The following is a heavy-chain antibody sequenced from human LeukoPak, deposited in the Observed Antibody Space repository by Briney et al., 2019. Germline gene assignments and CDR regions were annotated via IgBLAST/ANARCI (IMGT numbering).Heavy chain of an antibody. CDR3: ARAYGDYGDFDY. D-gene: IGHD4-17*01. V-gene: IGHV1-46*01. CDR1: GYTFTSYY. Sequence: GASVKVSCKASGYTFTSYYMHWVRQAPGQGLKWMGIINPSGGSTSYAQKFQGRVTMTRDTSTSTVYMELSSLRSEDTAVYYCARAYGDYGDFDYWGQGTLVTVSS. J-gene: IGHJ4*02. CDR2: INPSGGST.